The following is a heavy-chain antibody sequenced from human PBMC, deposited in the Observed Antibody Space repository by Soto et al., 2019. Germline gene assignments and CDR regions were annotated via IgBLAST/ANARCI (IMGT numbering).Heavy chain of an antibody. Sequence: GGSLRLSCAASGFTVSSNYMSWVRQAPGKGLEWVSVIYSGGSTYYADSVKGRFTISRDNSKNKLYLQMNSLRAEDTAVYYCAKERKTGERGGAFDIWGQGTMVTVSS. CDR1: GFTVSSNY. CDR3: AKERKTGERGGAFDI. CDR2: IYSGGST. J-gene: IGHJ3*02. D-gene: IGHD7-27*01. V-gene: IGHV3-66*01.